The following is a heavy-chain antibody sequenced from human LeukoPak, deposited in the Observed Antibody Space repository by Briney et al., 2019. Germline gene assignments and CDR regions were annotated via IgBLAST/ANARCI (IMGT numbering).Heavy chain of an antibody. D-gene: IGHD6-13*01. CDR3: ARVEIAANWFDP. V-gene: IGHV4-31*03. J-gene: IGHJ5*02. Sequence: SQTLSLTCTVSGGSISSGGHYWSWIRQHPGKGLEWIGSIYYSGRTYYNPSLKSRITISVDTSKNQFSLKVSSVTAADTAVYYCARVEIAANWFDPWGQGTLVTVSS. CDR1: GGSISSGGHY. CDR2: IYYSGRT.